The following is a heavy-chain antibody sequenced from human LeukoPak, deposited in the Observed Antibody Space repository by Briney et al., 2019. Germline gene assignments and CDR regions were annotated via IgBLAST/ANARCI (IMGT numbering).Heavy chain of an antibody. CDR2: INPNSGGT. Sequence: ASVKVSCKASGYTFTGYYMHWVRQAPGQGLEWMGWINPNSGGTNYAQKFQGRVTMTRDTSISTTYMELSRLRSDDTAVYYCARRVLPRHDTDYWGQGTLVTVSS. J-gene: IGHJ4*02. V-gene: IGHV1-2*02. D-gene: IGHD3-9*01. CDR3: ARRVLPRHDTDY. CDR1: GYTFTGYY.